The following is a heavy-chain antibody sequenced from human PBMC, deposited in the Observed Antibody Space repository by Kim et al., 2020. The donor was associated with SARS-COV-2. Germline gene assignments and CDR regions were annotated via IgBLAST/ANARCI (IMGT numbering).Heavy chain of an antibody. D-gene: IGHD3-22*01. CDR3: ARDYYFDPSYYFDY. J-gene: IGHJ4*02. V-gene: IGHV7-4-1*02. Sequence: YAQGFTGRFVFSLDTSVSTAYLQISSLKAEDTAVYYCARDYYFDPSYYFDYWGQGTLVTVSS.